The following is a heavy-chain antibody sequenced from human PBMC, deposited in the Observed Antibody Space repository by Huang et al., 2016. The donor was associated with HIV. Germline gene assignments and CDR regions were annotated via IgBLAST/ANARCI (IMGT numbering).Heavy chain of an antibody. CDR1: GFTFRTHS. CDR3: ARSSLGELRGAFDV. J-gene: IGHJ3*01. CDR2: ISSGGSVI. Sequence: EVQLVESGGGLVQPGGSLTLSCSASGFTFRTHSMNWVRRAPGMGLEWISYISSGGSVIYYADSVKGRFTVSRDNAKNSLFLQLSSLRPDDTAAYFCARSSLGELRGAFDVWGQGAIVTVSS. V-gene: IGHV3-48*01. D-gene: IGHD4-17*01.